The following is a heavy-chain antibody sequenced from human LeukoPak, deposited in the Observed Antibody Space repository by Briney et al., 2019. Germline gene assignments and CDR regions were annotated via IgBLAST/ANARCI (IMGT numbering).Heavy chain of an antibody. CDR2: VSSSGSTI. CDR3: ARGPSGYHNT. Sequence: GGPLRLSCAASGFTFSSYEMNRVRQAPGKGLEWVSYVSSSGSTIYYADSVKGRFTISRDNAKNSLYLQMNSLRAEDTAVYYCARGPSGYHNTGGQGTLVTVSS. CDR1: GFTFSSYE. D-gene: IGHD5-12*01. J-gene: IGHJ4*02. V-gene: IGHV3-48*03.